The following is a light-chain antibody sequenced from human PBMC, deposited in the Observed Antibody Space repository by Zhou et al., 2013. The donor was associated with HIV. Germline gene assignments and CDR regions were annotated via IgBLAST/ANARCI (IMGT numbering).Light chain of an antibody. V-gene: IGKV1-5*03. CDR2: QAS. J-gene: IGKJ1*01. Sequence: DIQMTQSPSTLSASVGDRVAITCRASERISSWLAWYQQKPGKAPKLLIYQASNLESGVPSRFSGSGSGTEFTLTISSLQPDDFATYYCQQYSSYPWTFGQRDQGGHQT. CDR1: ERISSW. CDR3: QQYSSYPWT.